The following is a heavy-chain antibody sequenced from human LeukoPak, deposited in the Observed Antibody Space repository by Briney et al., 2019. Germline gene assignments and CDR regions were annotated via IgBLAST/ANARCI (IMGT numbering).Heavy chain of an antibody. CDR3: AKVGIAAAGKDRAYFDY. V-gene: IGHV3-30*02. Sequence: GGSLRLSCAASGFTVSSNYMSWVRQAPGKGLEWVAFIRYDGSNKYYADSVKGRFTISRDNSKNTLYLQMNSLRAEDTAVYYCAKVGIAAAGKDRAYFDYWGQGTLVTVSS. CDR2: IRYDGSNK. J-gene: IGHJ4*02. D-gene: IGHD6-13*01. CDR1: GFTVSSNY.